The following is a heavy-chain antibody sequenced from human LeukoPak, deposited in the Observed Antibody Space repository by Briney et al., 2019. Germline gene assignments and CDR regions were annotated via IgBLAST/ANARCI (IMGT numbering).Heavy chain of an antibody. D-gene: IGHD3-22*01. CDR3: ARNARSYYYDSSGYHIDY. CDR2: IYPGDSDT. J-gene: IGHJ4*02. Sequence: GESLKISCKGSGYSFTSYWIGWVRQMPGKGLEWMGIIYPGDSDTRYSPSFQGQVTISADKSISTAYLQWSSLKASDAAMYYCARNARSYYYDSSGYHIDYWGQGTLVTVSS. CDR1: GYSFTSYW. V-gene: IGHV5-51*01.